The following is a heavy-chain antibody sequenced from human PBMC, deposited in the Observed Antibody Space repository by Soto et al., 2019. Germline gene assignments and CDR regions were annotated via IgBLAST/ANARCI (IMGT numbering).Heavy chain of an antibody. V-gene: IGHV4-61*01. D-gene: IGHD2-8*02. Sequence: QVQLQESGPGLVKPSETLSLTCTVSGDSISSSSYYWSWIRQPPGKGLEWIGYIYYTGNTDYNPSLKSRLTISLDMSKNQFSLKLNSVTAADTAVYYCVRYCAGGNCSGGRFDPWGQGALVTVSS. J-gene: IGHJ5*02. CDR2: IYYTGNT. CDR3: VRYCAGGNCSGGRFDP. CDR1: GDSISSSSYY.